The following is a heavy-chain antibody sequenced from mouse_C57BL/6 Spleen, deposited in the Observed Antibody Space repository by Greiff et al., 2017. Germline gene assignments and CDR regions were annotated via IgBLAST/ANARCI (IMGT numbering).Heavy chain of an antibody. V-gene: IGHV2-2*01. CDR3: ARKLALFAMDY. D-gene: IGHD2-3*01. CDR2: ICSGGST. Sequence: VQLQQSGPGLVQPSQSLSITCTVSGFSLTSYGVHWVRQSPGKGLEWLGVICSGGSTDYNAAFISRLSISKDNSKSQVFFKMNSLQADDTAIYYCARKLALFAMDYWGQGTSVTVSS. J-gene: IGHJ4*01. CDR1: GFSLTSYG.